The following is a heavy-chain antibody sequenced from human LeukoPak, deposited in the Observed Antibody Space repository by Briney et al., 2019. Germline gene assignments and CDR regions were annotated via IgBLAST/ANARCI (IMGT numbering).Heavy chain of an antibody. CDR3: ASGKGDCSSTSCNYYYGMDV. Sequence: GSSVKVSCKASGGTFSSYAISWVRQAPGQGLEWMGRIIPILGIANYAQKFQGRVTITADKSTSTAYMELSSLRSEDTAMYYCASGKGDCSSTSCNYYYGMDVWGQGTTVTVSS. CDR2: IIPILGIA. D-gene: IGHD2-2*01. J-gene: IGHJ6*02. V-gene: IGHV1-69*04. CDR1: GGTFSSYA.